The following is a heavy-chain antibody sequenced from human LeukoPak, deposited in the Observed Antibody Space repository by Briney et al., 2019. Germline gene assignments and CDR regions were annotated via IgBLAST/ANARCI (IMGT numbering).Heavy chain of an antibody. Sequence: GGSLRLSCAASGFTFSSYAMSWVRQAPGKGLEWVSAISGSGGSTYYADSVKGRFTISRDNAKNSLYLQMNSLRAEDTAVYYCARAYYYDSSGYRLGYFDYWGQGTLVTVSS. D-gene: IGHD3-22*01. J-gene: IGHJ4*02. CDR1: GFTFSSYA. V-gene: IGHV3-23*01. CDR3: ARAYYYDSSGYRLGYFDY. CDR2: ISGSGGST.